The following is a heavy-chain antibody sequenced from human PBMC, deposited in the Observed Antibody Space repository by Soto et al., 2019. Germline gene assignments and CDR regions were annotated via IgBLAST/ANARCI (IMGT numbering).Heavy chain of an antibody. V-gene: IGHV1-69*01. CDR2: IIPIFGTA. D-gene: IGHD3-10*01. CDR3: ARGEWFGELDYYYYGMDV. J-gene: IGHJ6*02. CDR1: GGTFSSYA. Sequence: QVQLVQSGAEVKKPGSSVKVSCKASGGTFSSYAISWVRQAPGQGLEWMGGIIPIFGTANYAQKFQGRVTITADEFTSTAYMELSSLRSEDTAVYYCARGEWFGELDYYYYGMDVWGQGTTVTVSS.